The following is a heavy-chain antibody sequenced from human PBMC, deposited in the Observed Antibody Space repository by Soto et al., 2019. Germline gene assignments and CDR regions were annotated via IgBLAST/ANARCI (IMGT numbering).Heavy chain of an antibody. D-gene: IGHD2-2*01. J-gene: IGHJ6*03. CDR3: AKGEYPVDYYEYYMEV. CDR1: GDSVSSNSAA. Sequence: SPTFSLTCTISGDSVSSNSAAWYWTRQSPSRGLESLGRTYYRSKWHNDYAVSVKSRITINPDTSKNQFSLHLNSMIPENTAVYYWAKGEYPVDYYEYYMEVLGKGRTVTVS. V-gene: IGHV6-1*01. CDR2: TYYRSKWHN.